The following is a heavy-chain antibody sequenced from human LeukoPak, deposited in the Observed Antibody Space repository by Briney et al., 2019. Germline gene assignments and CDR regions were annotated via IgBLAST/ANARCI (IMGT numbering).Heavy chain of an antibody. J-gene: IGHJ4*02. CDR1: GFTFSSYS. CDR2: IDSGSSTI. CDR3: ARYQYSSGRIFDC. D-gene: IGHD6-19*01. Sequence: GGSLRLSCAASGFTFSSYSMNWVRQAPGEGLEWVSYIDSGSSTIYYVDSVKGRFTVSRDNAKNSLYLQMNSLRAEDTAVYYCARYQYSSGRIFDCWGQGTLVTVSS. V-gene: IGHV3-48*01.